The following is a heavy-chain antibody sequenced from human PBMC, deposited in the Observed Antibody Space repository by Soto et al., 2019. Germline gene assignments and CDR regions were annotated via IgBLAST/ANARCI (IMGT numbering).Heavy chain of an antibody. V-gene: IGHV1-69*13. CDR1: GGTFSSYA. J-gene: IGHJ3*02. D-gene: IGHD2-2*02. CDR3: AAGDILVVPAAIGGPEDFDI. CDR2: IIPIFGTA. Sequence: SGKVCCEASGGTFSSYAISWVRQAPGQGLEWMGGIIPIFGTANYAQKFQGRVTITADESTSTAYMELSSLRSEDTAVYYCAAGDILVVPAAIGGPEDFDIWGHGPIVTGS.